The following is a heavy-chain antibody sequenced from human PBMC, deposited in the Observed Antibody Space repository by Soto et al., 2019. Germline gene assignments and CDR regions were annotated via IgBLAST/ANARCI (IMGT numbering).Heavy chain of an antibody. Sequence: QVQLQQWVAGLLKPSETLSLTCRVYDGSFSDYYWSWIRQPPGKGLEWIGEINNRGSTNYNPSLESRVTISVDTSKKQFSLKLSSVTAADTAVYYCAQSRYGYHPLDYWGQGTLVTVSS. D-gene: IGHD5-12*01. V-gene: IGHV4-34*01. J-gene: IGHJ4*02. CDR1: DGSFSDYY. CDR2: INNRGST. CDR3: AQSRYGYHPLDY.